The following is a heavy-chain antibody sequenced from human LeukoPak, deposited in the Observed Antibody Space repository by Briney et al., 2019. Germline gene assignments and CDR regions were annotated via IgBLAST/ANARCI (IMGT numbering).Heavy chain of an antibody. Sequence: PGGSLRPSCAASGFTFSSYSMNWVRQAPGKGLEWVSAITGSGGSPYYPGSVKGRFTISRENTKNMLNLQMNSLKAEDNAVYYCARVREYYGSGSYALWGQGTLVTVSS. CDR1: GFTFSSYS. CDR2: ITGSGGSP. D-gene: IGHD3-10*01. CDR3: ARVREYYGSGSYAL. J-gene: IGHJ4*02. V-gene: IGHV3-23*01.